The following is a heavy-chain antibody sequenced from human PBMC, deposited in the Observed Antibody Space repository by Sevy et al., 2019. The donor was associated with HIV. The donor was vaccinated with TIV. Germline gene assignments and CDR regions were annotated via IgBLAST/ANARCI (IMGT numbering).Heavy chain of an antibody. CDR2: IRSKTYGGTT. CDR3: TRTSYYYDSGSYFGMDV. J-gene: IGHJ6*02. V-gene: IGHV3-49*03. CDR1: GFTSGDYI. Sequence: GGSLRLSCTPSGFTSGDYILTWFRQAPGKGLEWVGFIRSKTYGGTTEYAGSVKGRITISRDDSKNIAYLRMNSLKTEDTAVYYCTRTSYYYDSGSYFGMDVWGQGTTVTVSS. D-gene: IGHD3-10*01.